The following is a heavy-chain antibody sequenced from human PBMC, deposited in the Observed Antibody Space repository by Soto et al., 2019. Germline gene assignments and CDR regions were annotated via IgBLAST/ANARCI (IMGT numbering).Heavy chain of an antibody. CDR1: GFTFSSYS. CDR2: ISSSSSYI. CDR3: ARHIIRVYSNGMDV. J-gene: IGHJ6*02. V-gene: IGHV3-21*01. Sequence: KSGGSLRLSCAASGFTFSSYSMNWVRQAPGKGLEWVSSISSSSSYIYYADSVKGRFTISRDNAKNSLYLQMNSLRAEDTAVYYCARHIIRVYSNGMDVWGQGTMVTVSS. D-gene: IGHD6-13*01.